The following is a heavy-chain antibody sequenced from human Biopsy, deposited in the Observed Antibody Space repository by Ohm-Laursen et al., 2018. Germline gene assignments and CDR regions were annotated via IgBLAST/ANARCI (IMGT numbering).Heavy chain of an antibody. CDR2: IYYSGST. J-gene: IGHJ4*02. V-gene: IGHV4-59*01. CDR3: ARGSSYGYDFDY. Sequence: GTLSLTCTVSDGSINSYYWNWIRQPPGKRLEWIGNIYYSGSTSFNPSLKSRVTISVDTSKNQFSLKLSSVTAADTAVYFRARGSSYGYDFDYWGQGTLVAVSS. D-gene: IGHD5-18*01. CDR1: DGSINSYY.